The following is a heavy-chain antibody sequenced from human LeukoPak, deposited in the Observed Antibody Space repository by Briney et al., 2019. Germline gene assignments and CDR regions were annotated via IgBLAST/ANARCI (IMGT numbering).Heavy chain of an antibody. V-gene: IGHV1-2*04. CDR1: GYTFTGYY. J-gene: IGHJ3*02. CDR3: ARAYYYGSGSPYAFDI. D-gene: IGHD3-10*01. CDR2: INPNSGGT. Sequence: GASVTVSCKASGYTFTGYYMHWVRQAPGQGGEWMGWINPNSGGTNYAQKFQGWVTMTRDTSISTAYMELSRLRSDDTAVYYCARAYYYGSGSPYAFDIWGQGTMVTVSS.